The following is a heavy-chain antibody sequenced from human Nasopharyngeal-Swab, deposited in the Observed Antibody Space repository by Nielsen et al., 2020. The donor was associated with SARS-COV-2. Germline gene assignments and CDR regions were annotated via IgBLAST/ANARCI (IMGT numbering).Heavy chain of an antibody. CDR1: GFSFNTYI. J-gene: IGHJ6*02. CDR3: ARDREAARTYYYYGMDV. CDR2: IGPSGSFT. Sequence: GESLKISCAASGFSFNTYIMNWIRQSPGKGLEWVSSIGPSGSFTYYADSVRGRFSISRDNAQNSLYLEMHSLRVDDTAVYYCARDREAARTYYYYGMDVWGQGTTVTVSS. V-gene: IGHV3-21*01. D-gene: IGHD6-6*01.